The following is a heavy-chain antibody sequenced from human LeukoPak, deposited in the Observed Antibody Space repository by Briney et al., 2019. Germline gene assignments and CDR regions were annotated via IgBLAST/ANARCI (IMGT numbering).Heavy chain of an antibody. CDR1: GGSISSGGYY. CDR3: ARVDILTGYYYFDY. CDR2: IYYSGST. D-gene: IGHD3-9*01. Sequence: SETLSLTCTVSGGSISSGGYYWSWIRQHPGKGLEWIGYIYYSGSTYYNPSLKSRVTISVDTSKNQLSLKLSSVTAADTAVYYCARVDILTGYYYFDYWGQGTLVTVSS. V-gene: IGHV4-31*03. J-gene: IGHJ4*02.